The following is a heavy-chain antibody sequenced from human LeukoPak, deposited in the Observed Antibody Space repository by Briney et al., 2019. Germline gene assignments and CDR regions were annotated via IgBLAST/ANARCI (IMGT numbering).Heavy chain of an antibody. J-gene: IGHJ4*02. CDR1: GGSISSSSYY. Sequence: PSETLSLTCTVSGGSISSSSYYWGWIRQPPGKGLEWIGSIYYSGSTYYNPSLKSRVTISVDTSKNQFSLKLSSVTAADTAVYYCARDRSYGDGGDYWGQGTLVTVSS. CDR3: ARDRSYGDGGDY. CDR2: IYYSGST. D-gene: IGHD5-18*01. V-gene: IGHV4-39*07.